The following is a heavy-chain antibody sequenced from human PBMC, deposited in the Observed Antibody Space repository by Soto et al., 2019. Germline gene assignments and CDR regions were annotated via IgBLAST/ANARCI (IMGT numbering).Heavy chain of an antibody. CDR1: GGTFSTSA. Sequence: ASVKASCKASGGTFSTSASSWVRQATGQGLEWMGAIIPISDTAHYVQKFQGRVTITADESTTTAYMELSSLRSEDTAVYYCARDYYDSSGRRHYFDYWGQGTLVTVSS. CDR2: IIPISDTA. D-gene: IGHD3-22*01. J-gene: IGHJ4*02. V-gene: IGHV1-69*01. CDR3: ARDYYDSSGRRHYFDY.